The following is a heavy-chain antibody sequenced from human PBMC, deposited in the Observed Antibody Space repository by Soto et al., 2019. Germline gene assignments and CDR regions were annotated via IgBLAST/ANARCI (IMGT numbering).Heavy chain of an antibody. CDR2: IFSNDEK. CDR3: ARIQRISMIVVSKPYFDY. Sequence: SGPTLVNPTDTLTLTCTVSGFSLSNPRMGVSWIRQPPGKALEWLAHIFSNDEKSYSTSLKSRLTISRDTSKSQVVLTMTNMDPVDTATYYCARIQRISMIVVSKPYFDYWGQGALVTVSS. CDR1: GFSLSNPRMG. D-gene: IGHD3-22*01. J-gene: IGHJ4*02. V-gene: IGHV2-26*01.